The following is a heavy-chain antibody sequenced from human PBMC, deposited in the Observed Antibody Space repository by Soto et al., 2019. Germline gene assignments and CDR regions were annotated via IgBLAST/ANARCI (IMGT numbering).Heavy chain of an antibody. Sequence: GGSLRLSCAASGFTFDDYAMHWVRQAPGKGLEWVSAISGSGGSTYYADSVKGRFTISRDNSKNTLYLQMNSLRAEDTAVYYCAKEGSGIAAAAPWFYWGQGTLVTVSS. CDR2: ISGSGGST. D-gene: IGHD6-13*01. V-gene: IGHV3-23*01. J-gene: IGHJ4*02. CDR3: AKEGSGIAAAAPWFY. CDR1: GFTFDDYA.